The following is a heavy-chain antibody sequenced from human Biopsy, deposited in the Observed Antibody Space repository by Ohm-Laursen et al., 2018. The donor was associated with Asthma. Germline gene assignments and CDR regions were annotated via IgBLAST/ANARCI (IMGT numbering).Heavy chain of an antibody. CDR2: IPYDGSNK. D-gene: IGHD3-3*01. Sequence: LGLSCSASGFTFSSYGMYWVRQAPGKGLEWVAVIPYDGSNKYYADSVKGRFTISRDNSKNTLYLQMNSLRAEDTAVYYCAKDTEGRYDFWSGLSYNYYGMDVWGQGTTVTVSS. J-gene: IGHJ6*02. CDR3: AKDTEGRYDFWSGLSYNYYGMDV. V-gene: IGHV3-30*18. CDR1: GFTFSSYG.